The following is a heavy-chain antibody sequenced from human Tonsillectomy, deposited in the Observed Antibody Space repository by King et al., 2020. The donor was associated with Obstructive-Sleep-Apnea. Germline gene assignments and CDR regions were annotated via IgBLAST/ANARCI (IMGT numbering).Heavy chain of an antibody. CDR3: ARGGTPRTFDY. CDR1: GGSINSFY. D-gene: IGHD1/OR15-1a*01. V-gene: IGHV4-59*01. CDR2: IFFSGST. J-gene: IGHJ4*02. Sequence: VQLQESGPGLVKPSETLSLTCTVSGGSINSFYWSWIRQPPGKDLEWIGVIFFSGSTNYNPSLKIRVTISVTTSKNQFSLKLSSVTAADTAVYYWARGGTPRTFDYWGQGTLVTVSS.